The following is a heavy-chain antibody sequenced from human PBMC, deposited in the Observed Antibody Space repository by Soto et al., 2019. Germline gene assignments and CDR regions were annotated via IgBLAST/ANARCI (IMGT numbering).Heavy chain of an antibody. D-gene: IGHD7-27*01. CDR1: GFTFSSYA. V-gene: IGHV3-30-3*01. Sequence: QVQLVESGGGVVQPGRSLRLSCAASGFTFSSYAMHWVRQAPGKGLEWVAVISYDGSNKYYADSVKGRFTISRDNSKNTLYRQMNSLRAEDTAVYYWARENWGSVTLDYWGQGTLVTVSS. J-gene: IGHJ4*02. CDR2: ISYDGSNK. CDR3: ARENWGSVTLDY.